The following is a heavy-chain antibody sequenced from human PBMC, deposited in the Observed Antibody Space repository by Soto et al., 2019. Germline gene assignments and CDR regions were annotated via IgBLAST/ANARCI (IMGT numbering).Heavy chain of an antibody. CDR1: GYTFTRYD. Sequence: ASVKVSCKASGYTFTRYDINWVRQANGQGLEWMGWMNPNSGNTGYAQKFQGRVTMTRNTSISTAYIELSSLRSEDTAVYYCATAEGIFGVVIALSAFDIWGQGTMVTVSS. V-gene: IGHV1-8*01. D-gene: IGHD3-3*01. J-gene: IGHJ3*02. CDR2: MNPNSGNT. CDR3: ATAEGIFGVVIALSAFDI.